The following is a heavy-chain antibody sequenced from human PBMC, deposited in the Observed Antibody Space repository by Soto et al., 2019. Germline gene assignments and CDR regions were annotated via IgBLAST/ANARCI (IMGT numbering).Heavy chain of an antibody. J-gene: IGHJ6*02. V-gene: IGHV3-53*01. CDR1: GFTVSSNY. Sequence: PGGSLRLSCAASGFTVSSNYMSWVRQAPGKGLEWVSVIYSGGSTYYADSVKGRFTISRDNSKNTLYLQMNSLRAEDTAVYYCAREGAYYYYGMDVWGQGTTVTV. CDR3: AREGAYYYYGMDV. CDR2: IYSGGST.